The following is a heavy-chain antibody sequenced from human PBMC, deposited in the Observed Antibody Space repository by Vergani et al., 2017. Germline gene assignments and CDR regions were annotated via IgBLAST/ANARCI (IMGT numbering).Heavy chain of an antibody. V-gene: IGHV1-18*01. Sequence: QVQLVQSGAEVKKPGASVKVSCKASGYTFTSYGISWVRQAPGQGLEWMGWISAYNGNTNYAPKLQGRVTMTTDTSTSTAYMELRSLRSDDTAVYYCAKEDSSGYYSVNPHFDYWGQGTLVTVSS. D-gene: IGHD3-22*01. J-gene: IGHJ4*02. CDR3: AKEDSSGYYSVNPHFDY. CDR2: ISAYNGNT. CDR1: GYTFTSYG.